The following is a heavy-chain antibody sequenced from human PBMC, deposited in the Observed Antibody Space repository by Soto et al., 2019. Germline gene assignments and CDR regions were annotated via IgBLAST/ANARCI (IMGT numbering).Heavy chain of an antibody. V-gene: IGHV3-30*14. CDR3: ARGAYCEGDCLPGQVSKWYFDL. CDR1: GFTFIDHA. CDR2: VSYDGSNK. J-gene: IGHJ2*01. Sequence: QVQLVESGGGVVQPGRSLRLSCVASGFTFIDHAMHWVRQTPGKVLEWVAVVSYDGSNKYYADSVKGRFTISRDNSKTTLYLEMNILRPDDRAVYYCARGAYCEGDCLPGQVSKWYFDLWGRGTLVIVYS. D-gene: IGHD2-21*02.